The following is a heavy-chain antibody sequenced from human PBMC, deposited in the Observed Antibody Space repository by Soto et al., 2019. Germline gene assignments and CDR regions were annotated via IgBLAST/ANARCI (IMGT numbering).Heavy chain of an antibody. CDR2: ISSSSRYI. CDR3: ASDLAAVPGTFDS. J-gene: IGHJ4*02. V-gene: IGHV3-21*06. Sequence: EVQLVESGGGLVKPGGSLRLSCTASAFTFNTYSMNWVRQAPGKGLEWVASISSSSRYIYYTDSVKGRFTVSRDNAKNSIYLQMNSLRAEDPAVYYCASDLAAVPGTFDSWGQGTLVTVSS. CDR1: AFTFNTYS. D-gene: IGHD6-19*01.